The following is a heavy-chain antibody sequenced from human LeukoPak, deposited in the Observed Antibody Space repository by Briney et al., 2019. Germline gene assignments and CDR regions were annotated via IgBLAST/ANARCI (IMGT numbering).Heavy chain of an antibody. CDR2: ISGSGGSA. D-gene: IGHD5-12*01. CDR1: GFTFSSYA. CDR3: AKLGRGPESAFDI. J-gene: IGHJ3*02. Sequence: PGGSLRLSCAASGFTFSSYAMSWVRQAPGKGLEWVSAISGSGGSAYYADSVKGRFTISRDNSKNTLYLHMNSLRAEDTAVYYCAKLGRGPESAFDIWGQGTMVTVSS. V-gene: IGHV3-23*01.